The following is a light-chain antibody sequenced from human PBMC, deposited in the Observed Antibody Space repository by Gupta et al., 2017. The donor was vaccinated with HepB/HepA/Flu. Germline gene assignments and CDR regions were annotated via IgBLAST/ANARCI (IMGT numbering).Light chain of an antibody. V-gene: IGLV4-69*01. CDR3: QTWGTGRQG. Sequence: QLVLTQSPSASASLGASVKLTCTLSRGHSRYAIAWHQQQPQKGPRSLRKRNIDGSNIKGDRIPDLFSGASSGAERYLTISSLQSEDESYYYCQTWGTGRQGLGGGTKL. CDR1: RGHSRYA. J-gene: IGLJ2*01. CDR2: RNIDGSN.